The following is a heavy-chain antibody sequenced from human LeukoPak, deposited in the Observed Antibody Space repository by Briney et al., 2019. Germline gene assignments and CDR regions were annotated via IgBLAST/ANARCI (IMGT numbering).Heavy chain of an antibody. CDR2: ITSSGRTI. CDR1: GFTFSGYE. CDR3: ARAFSGFSFDC. D-gene: IGHD5-12*01. J-gene: IGHJ4*02. Sequence: GGSLRLSCAAPGFTFSGYEMNWVRQAPGKALEWVSYITSSGRTIYYADSVKGRFTVSRDNARNSLYLQMNSLRAEDTAVYYCARAFSGFSFDCWGQGTLVTVSS. V-gene: IGHV3-48*03.